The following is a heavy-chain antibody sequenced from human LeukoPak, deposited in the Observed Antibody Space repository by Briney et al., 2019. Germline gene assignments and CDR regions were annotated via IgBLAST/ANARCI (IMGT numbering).Heavy chain of an antibody. CDR2: MNPNSGNT. CDR3: AILGEQWPRPYYYYGMDV. J-gene: IGHJ6*02. Sequence: ASVKVSCKASGYTFTSYDINWVRQATGQGREWMGWMNPNSGNTGYAQKFQGRVTMTRNTSISTAYMELSSLRSEDTAVYYCAILGEQWPRPYYYYGMDVWGQGTTVTVSS. CDR1: GYTFTSYD. V-gene: IGHV1-8*01. D-gene: IGHD6-19*01.